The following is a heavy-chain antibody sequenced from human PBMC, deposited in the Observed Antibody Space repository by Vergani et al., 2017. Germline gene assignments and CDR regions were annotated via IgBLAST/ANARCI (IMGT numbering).Heavy chain of an antibody. CDR2: ICTSGAT. CDR1: GASISSGSYC. J-gene: IGHJ6*03. Sequence: QVQLQESGPRLVKPSQTLFLTCTVSGASISSGSYCWSWIRQPAERGLEWIGRICTSGATEYNPSLKGRVTISVDTSKNQFSLRLSSMTAADTAAFFCARDGSGYYKRIYYYYMDVWGTGTTVTVSS. D-gene: IGHD3-3*01. V-gene: IGHV4-61*02. CDR3: ARDGSGYYKRIYYYYMDV.